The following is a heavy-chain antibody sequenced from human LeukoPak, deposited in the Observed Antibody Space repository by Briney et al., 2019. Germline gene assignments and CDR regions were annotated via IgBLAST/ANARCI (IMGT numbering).Heavy chain of an antibody. J-gene: IGHJ4*02. CDR2: IHYSGST. D-gene: IGHD5-18*01. V-gene: IGHV4-59*08. CDR3: ARHVQDTAMVTRLYYFDF. CDR1: GGSISTHY. Sequence: PSETLSLTCTVSGGSISTHYWSCIRQPPGKGLEWIGYIHYSGSTKYNPSLKSRVTISVDTSKTQFSLKLTSVTAADTAMYYCARHVQDTAMVTRLYYFDFWGQGTLVTVSS.